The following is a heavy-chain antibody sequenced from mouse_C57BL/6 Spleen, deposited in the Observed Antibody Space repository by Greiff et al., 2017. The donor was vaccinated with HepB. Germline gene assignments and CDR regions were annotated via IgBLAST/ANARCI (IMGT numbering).Heavy chain of an antibody. CDR3: AREVAQAIYAMDY. V-gene: IGHV1-4*01. Sequence: QVQLKQSGAELARPGASVKMSCKASGYTFTSYTMHWVKQRPGQGLEWIGYINPSSGYTKYNQKFKDKATLTADKSSSTAYMQLSSLTSEDSAVYYCAREVAQAIYAMDYWGQGTSVTVSS. D-gene: IGHD1-3*01. CDR2: INPSSGYT. J-gene: IGHJ4*01. CDR1: GYTFTSYT.